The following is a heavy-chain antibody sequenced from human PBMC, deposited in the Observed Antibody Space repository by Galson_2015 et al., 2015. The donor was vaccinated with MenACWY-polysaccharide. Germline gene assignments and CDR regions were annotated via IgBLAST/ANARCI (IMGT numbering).Heavy chain of an antibody. CDR3: ARDPASTSWCYFDY. Sequence: CAISGDSVSSNSAAWNWIRQPPSRGLEWLGRTYYRSKWYNDYAVPVKSRITINPDTSKNHFFLQLNSVTPDDTAIYYCARDPASTSWCYFDYWGQGTLVTVSS. V-gene: IGHV6-1*01. CDR2: TYYRSKWYN. CDR1: GDSVSSNSAA. D-gene: IGHD6-13*01. J-gene: IGHJ4*02.